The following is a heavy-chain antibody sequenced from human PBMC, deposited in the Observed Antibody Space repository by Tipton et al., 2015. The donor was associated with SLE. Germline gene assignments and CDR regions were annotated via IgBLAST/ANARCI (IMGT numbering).Heavy chain of an antibody. CDR3: ATRGDYVSFDY. CDR2: IYYSGTT. J-gene: IGHJ4*02. CDR1: GDSISRTSNY. D-gene: IGHD4-17*01. V-gene: IGHV4-39*07. Sequence: TLSLTCTVSGDSISRTSNYWGWIRQPPGKGLEWIGTIYYSGTTYYNPSLKSRVTISVDKSKNEFSLNLRSVTAADTAVYYCATRGDYVSFDYWGQGTLVAVSS.